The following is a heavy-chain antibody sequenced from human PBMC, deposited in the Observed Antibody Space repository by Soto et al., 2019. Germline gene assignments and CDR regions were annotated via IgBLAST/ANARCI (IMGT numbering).Heavy chain of an antibody. CDR3: ARDLDYGGNSFYCYGMDV. J-gene: IGHJ6*02. D-gene: IGHD4-17*01. V-gene: IGHV1-69*12. CDR2: IIPIFGTA. Sequence: QVQLVQSGAEVKKPGSSVKVSCKASGGTFSSYAISWVRQAPGQGLEWMGGIIPIFGTANYAQKFQGRVTITADESTSTAYMELSSLRSEDTAVYYCARDLDYGGNSFYCYGMDVWGQGTTVTVSS. CDR1: GGTFSSYA.